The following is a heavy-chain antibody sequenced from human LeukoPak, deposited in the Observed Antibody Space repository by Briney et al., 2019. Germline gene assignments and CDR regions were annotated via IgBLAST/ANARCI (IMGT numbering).Heavy chain of an antibody. V-gene: IGHV3-7*01. J-gene: IGHJ4*02. CDR3: AREYYDYVWGSYRSHYFDY. CDR1: GFTFSSYW. D-gene: IGHD3-16*02. CDR2: IKQDGSEK. Sequence: GGSLRLSCAASGFTFSSYWMSWVRQAPGKGLEWVANIKQDGSEKYYVDSVKGRFTISRDNAKNSLYLQMNSLRAEDTAVYYCAREYYDYVWGSYRSHYFDYWGQGTLVTVSS.